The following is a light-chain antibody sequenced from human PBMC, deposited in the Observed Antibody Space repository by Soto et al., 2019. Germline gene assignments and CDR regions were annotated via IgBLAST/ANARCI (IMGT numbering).Light chain of an antibody. V-gene: IGKV3-11*01. CDR1: QSVSSY. CDR2: DAS. CDR3: QQFSSYPLT. J-gene: IGKJ4*01. Sequence: EIVLTQSPATLSLCPGERATLSCRASQSVSSYLLWYQQKPGQAPRLLIYDASNRAAGIPARFSGSGSGTDFTLTISSLEPEDFAVYYCQQFSSYPLTFGGGTKVDIK.